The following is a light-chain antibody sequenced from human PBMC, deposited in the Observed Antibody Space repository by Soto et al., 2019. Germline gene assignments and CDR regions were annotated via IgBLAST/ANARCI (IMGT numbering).Light chain of an antibody. CDR1: RGHRSYI. CDR2: LEGSGSY. J-gene: IGLJ3*02. Sequence: QSVLPQSSSASASLGSSVQLTCTLSRGHRSYIIAWHQQQPGKAPRYLMKLEGSGSYNKGSGVPDRFSGSSSGADRYLTISNLQFEDEADYYCETWDSNTHTVFGGGTKVTVL. V-gene: IGLV4-60*02. CDR3: ETWDSNTHTV.